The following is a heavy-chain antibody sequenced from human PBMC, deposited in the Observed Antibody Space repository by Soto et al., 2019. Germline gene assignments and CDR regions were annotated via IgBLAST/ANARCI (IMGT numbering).Heavy chain of an antibody. CDR1: GVPFSGYY. CDR2: INHSGNT. D-gene: IGHD1-26*01. V-gene: IGHV4-34*10. CDR3: ANLIVFHSSYYHDY. J-gene: IGHJ4*01. Sequence: GPGPVLPSETLSLTCAVYGVPFSGYYWSWIRQSPGKGLEWIGEINHSGNTNYNPSLKSRVTMLVDTSKNQFSLSLSSVTAADTAVYYCANLIVFHSSYYHDYWGHGTLVTVSS.